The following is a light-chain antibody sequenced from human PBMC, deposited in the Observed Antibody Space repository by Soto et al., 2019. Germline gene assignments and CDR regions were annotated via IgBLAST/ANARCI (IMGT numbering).Light chain of an antibody. CDR1: QRITSSF. J-gene: IGKJ1*01. CDR3: QHPGSSLTWT. Sequence: DIVLTQSPGTLSFSPGETATLSCRASQRITSSFLTWYQQRPGQAPRLLIYGASNRSTGIPDRFSGGGSGTDFTLTISRLEPEDFAVFYCQHPGSSLTWTFCQGTKVEIK. V-gene: IGKV3-20*01. CDR2: GAS.